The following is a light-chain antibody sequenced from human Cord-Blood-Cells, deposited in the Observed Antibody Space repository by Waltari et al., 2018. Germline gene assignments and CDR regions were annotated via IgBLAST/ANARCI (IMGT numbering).Light chain of an antibody. Sequence: EIVMTQSPATLSVSPGERATLSCRASQSVSSNLAWYQQKPGQGPRLLIYGASTRATGIPARFSGSGSGTEFTLTISSLQSEDFAVYYWQQYKNWPRTFGQGTKVEIK. CDR2: GAS. CDR1: QSVSSN. V-gene: IGKV3-15*01. J-gene: IGKJ1*01. CDR3: QQYKNWPRT.